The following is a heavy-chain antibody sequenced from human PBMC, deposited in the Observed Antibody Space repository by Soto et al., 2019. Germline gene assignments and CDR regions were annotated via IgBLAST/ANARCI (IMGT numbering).Heavy chain of an antibody. V-gene: IGHV3-13*04. J-gene: IGHJ6*01. CDR1: GSTFSTFD. CDR2: IGTAGDT. Sequence: GGSLRLSCTVSGSTFSTFDMHWVRQPTGKGLELVSAIGTAGDTYYPGSVKGRFTIFREDAQNSLHLQMNSLTTGDTAVYYCARMSSHYYTMEVWGQGTTVTVSS. CDR3: ARMSSHYYTMEV. D-gene: IGHD1-1*01.